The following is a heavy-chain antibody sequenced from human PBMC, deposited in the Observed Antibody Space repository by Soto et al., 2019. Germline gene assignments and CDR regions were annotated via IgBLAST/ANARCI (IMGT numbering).Heavy chain of an antibody. Sequence: KPSETLSLTCTVSGDSISTFYWGWMRQSPGKELGWIGYVYYTGSTNYNPSLKSRVTISVDRSKNQFSLKLTSANAADTAVYYCARGRTVRNYADDSSDYFYCFDYWGQGTQVTVSS. CDR2: VYYTGST. V-gene: IGHV4-59*01. CDR3: ARGRTVRNYADDSSDYFYCFDY. D-gene: IGHD3-22*01. CDR1: GDSISTFY. J-gene: IGHJ4*02.